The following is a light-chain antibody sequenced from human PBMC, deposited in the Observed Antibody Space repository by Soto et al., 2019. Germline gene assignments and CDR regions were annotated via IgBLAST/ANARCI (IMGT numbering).Light chain of an antibody. CDR1: QSISSY. CDR3: QQSYSTPPWT. V-gene: IGKV1-39*01. CDR2: AES. Sequence: DIQMTQSPSSLSASVGDRVTITCRASQSISSYLNWYQQKPGKAPKLLIYAESSLQSGVPSRFSGSGSGTDFTLTISSLQPEDFATYYCQQSYSTPPWTVGQGTKVEIK. J-gene: IGKJ1*01.